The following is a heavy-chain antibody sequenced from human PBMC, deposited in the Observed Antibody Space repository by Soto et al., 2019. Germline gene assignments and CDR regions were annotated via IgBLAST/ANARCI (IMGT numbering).Heavy chain of an antibody. V-gene: IGHV4-31*11. CDR1: GGSFSSDGLN. D-gene: IGHD3-22*01. CDR3: ARSIGDDSSGYQGDY. J-gene: IGHJ4*02. CDR2: IYDSRST. Sequence: TLSLTCAVSGGSFSSDGLNWSWLGQDTGKGLEWIGYIYDSRSTYYNPAIKSRVTISVDTSKNQYSLKLSSVTAADTAVYYCARSIGDDSSGYQGDYWGQGTLATVSS.